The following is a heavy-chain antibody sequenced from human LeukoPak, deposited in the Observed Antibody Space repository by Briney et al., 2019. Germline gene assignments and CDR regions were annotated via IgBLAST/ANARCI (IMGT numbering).Heavy chain of an antibody. CDR1: GYTFTSYG. CDR3: ARGKGIFGVVISYYYYYYMDV. D-gene: IGHD3-3*01. V-gene: IGHV1-69*13. J-gene: IGHJ6*03. CDR2: IIPIFGTA. Sequence: ASVKVSCKASGYTFTSYGISWVRQAPGQGLEWMGGIIPIFGTANYAQKFQGRVTITADESTSTAYMELSSLRSEDTAVYYCARGKGIFGVVISYYYYYYMDVWGKGTTVTVSS.